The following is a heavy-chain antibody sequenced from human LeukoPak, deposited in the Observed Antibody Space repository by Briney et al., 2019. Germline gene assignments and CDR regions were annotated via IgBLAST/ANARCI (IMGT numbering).Heavy chain of an antibody. CDR3: AKEKWPGYSYGPFDY. Sequence: PGRSLRLSCAASGFTFSSYGMHWVRQAPGKGLEWVAVRSYDGSNKYYADSVKGRFTISRDNSKNTLYLQMNSLRAEDTAVYYCAKEKWPGYSYGPFDYWGQGTLVTVSS. D-gene: IGHD5-18*01. CDR2: RSYDGSNK. CDR1: GFTFSSYG. J-gene: IGHJ4*02. V-gene: IGHV3-30*18.